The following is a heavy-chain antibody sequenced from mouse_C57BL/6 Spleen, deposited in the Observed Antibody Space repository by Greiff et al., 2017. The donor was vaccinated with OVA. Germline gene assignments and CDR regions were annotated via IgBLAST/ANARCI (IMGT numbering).Heavy chain of an antibody. D-gene: IGHD2-3*01. CDR2: ISSGSSTI. Sequence: DVHLVESGGGLVKPGGSLKLSCAASGFTFSDYGMHWVRQAPEKGLEWVAYISSGSSTIYYADTVKGRSTISRDNAKNTLFLQMTSMRSEDTAMDYCARGYYPYYYAMDYWGQGTSVTVSS. V-gene: IGHV5-17*01. CDR3: ARGYYPYYYAMDY. CDR1: GFTFSDYG. J-gene: IGHJ4*01.